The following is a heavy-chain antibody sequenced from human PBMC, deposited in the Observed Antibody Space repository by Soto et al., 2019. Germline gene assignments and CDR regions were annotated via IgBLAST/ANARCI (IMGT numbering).Heavy chain of an antibody. CDR2: ISYDGSNK. CDR3: AKEEWEWEPLSAFDI. CDR1: GFTFSNYV. D-gene: IGHD1-26*01. V-gene: IGHV3-30*18. J-gene: IGHJ3*02. Sequence: QVQLVESGGGVVQPGRSLRLSCAASGFTFSNYVMHWVRQAPGKGLEWVAVISYDGSNKYYADSVRGRFTISRDNSKNTLFLQMNSLRPEDTAVYYCAKEEWEWEPLSAFDIWGQGTMVTVSS.